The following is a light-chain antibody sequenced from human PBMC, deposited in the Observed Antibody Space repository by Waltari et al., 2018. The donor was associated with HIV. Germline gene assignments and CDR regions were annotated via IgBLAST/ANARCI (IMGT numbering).Light chain of an antibody. V-gene: IGLV2-8*01. J-gene: IGLJ2*01. CDR1: SSDVGGYNY. CDR2: EVN. CDR3: SSYAGSSNVV. Sequence: QSVLTQPPSASGSPGQSVTISCTGTSSDVGGYNYVSWYQQHPGKAPKLMIYEVNKRPSGVPDRFSGSKSANTASLTVSGLQADDEADYYCSSYAGSSNVVFGGGTKLTVL.